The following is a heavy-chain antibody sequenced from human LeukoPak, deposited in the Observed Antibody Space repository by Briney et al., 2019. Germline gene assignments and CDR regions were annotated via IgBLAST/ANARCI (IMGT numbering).Heavy chain of an antibody. CDR3: ARDGGGYDS. Sequence: GGSLRLSCAASGFTFTTYLMSWVRQTPEKGLEWVANIKEDGSRDYYVDSVKGRFTISRDNAKHLLYLQMKSLRAEDTATYYCARDGGGYDSWGQGTLVTVSS. D-gene: IGHD5-24*01. V-gene: IGHV3-7*01. CDR1: GFTFTTYL. CDR2: IKEDGSRD. J-gene: IGHJ5*01.